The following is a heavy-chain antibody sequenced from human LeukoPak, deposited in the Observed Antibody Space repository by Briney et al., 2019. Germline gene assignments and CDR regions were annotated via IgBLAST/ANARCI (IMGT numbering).Heavy chain of an antibody. J-gene: IGHJ4*02. D-gene: IGHD5-18*01. CDR1: GYTLTELS. CDR2: FDPEDGET. V-gene: IGHV1-24*01. CDR3: ATANRYSYGPLDY. Sequence: ASVKVSCKVSGYTLTELSMHWVRQAPGKGLEWMGGFDPEDGETIYAQKFQGRVTMTEDTPTDTAYMELSSLRSEDTAVYYCATANRYSYGPLDYWGQGTLVTVSS.